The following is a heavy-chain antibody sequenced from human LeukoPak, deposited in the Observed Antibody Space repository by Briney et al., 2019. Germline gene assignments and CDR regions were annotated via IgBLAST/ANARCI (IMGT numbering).Heavy chain of an antibody. CDR3: ASVRRGFGESSKYYSYYYMDV. D-gene: IGHD3-10*01. J-gene: IGHJ6*03. V-gene: IGHV3-48*01. CDR2: ITSSSNTI. Sequence: GGSLRLSCAASGFTFSSYSMNWVRQAPGKGLEWVSYITSSSNTIYYADSVKGRFTISRDNAKNSLYLQMNSLRAEDTAVYYCASVRRGFGESSKYYSYYYMDVWGNGTTVTISS. CDR1: GFTFSSYS.